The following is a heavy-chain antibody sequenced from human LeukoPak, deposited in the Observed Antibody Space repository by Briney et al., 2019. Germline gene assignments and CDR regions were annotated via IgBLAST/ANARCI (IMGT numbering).Heavy chain of an antibody. J-gene: IGHJ4*02. Sequence: SETLSLTCTVSGGSISSSSYYWGWIRQPPGEGLEWIGSIYYSGSTYYNPSLKSRVTISVDTSKNQFSLKLSSVTAADTAVYYCARHSLVVPAAHPIDYWGQGTLVTVSS. CDR1: GGSISSSSYY. CDR2: IYYSGST. V-gene: IGHV4-39*01. D-gene: IGHD2-2*01. CDR3: ARHSLVVPAAHPIDY.